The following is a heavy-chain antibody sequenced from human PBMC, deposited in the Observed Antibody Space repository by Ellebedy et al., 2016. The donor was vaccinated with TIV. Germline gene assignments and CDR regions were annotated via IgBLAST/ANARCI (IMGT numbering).Heavy chain of an antibody. D-gene: IGHD2-15*01. CDR1: GFTFSDAW. J-gene: IGHJ4*02. Sequence: GESLKISCAASGFTFSDAWLKWVRQAPGKGLEWVGRIKSKAHGGTTDHAGPVKGRFTISRDDSKDTLYLQMNSLRAEDTAVYYCTKDRALGYCTGGSCNTKWGQGTLVTVSS. CDR3: TKDRALGYCTGGSCNTK. V-gene: IGHV3-15*01. CDR2: IKSKAHGGTT.